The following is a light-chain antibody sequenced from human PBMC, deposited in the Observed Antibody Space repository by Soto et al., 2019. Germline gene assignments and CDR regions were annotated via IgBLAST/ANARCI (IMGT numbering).Light chain of an antibody. CDR2: EVS. CDR1: NSDVGIYDF. J-gene: IGLJ1*01. Sequence: QSALTQPASVSGTPGQSITISCTGSNSDVGIYDFVSWYQHHPGRAPKLIVSEVSHRPSGVSNRFSGSKSGNTASLTISGLQSEDEADYYCISYTSDDVRYVFGTGTKGTGL. CDR3: ISYTSDDVRYV. V-gene: IGLV2-14*01.